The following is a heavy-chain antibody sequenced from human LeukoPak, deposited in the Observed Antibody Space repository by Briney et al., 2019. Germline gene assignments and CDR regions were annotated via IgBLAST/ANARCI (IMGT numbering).Heavy chain of an antibody. V-gene: IGHV3-23*01. CDR2: ISTSGSST. J-gene: IGHJ3*02. Sequence: GGTLRLSCAASGFSFSNYVMSWVRQAPGKGLEGVSSISTSGSSTYYVDSVKGRFTISRDHSKNTLYLQMNSVRGEDTAVYYCAKDYQSGYASGYDAFGIWGQGTMVIVSS. CDR1: GFSFSNYV. CDR3: AKDYQSGYASGYDAFGI. D-gene: IGHD6-19*01.